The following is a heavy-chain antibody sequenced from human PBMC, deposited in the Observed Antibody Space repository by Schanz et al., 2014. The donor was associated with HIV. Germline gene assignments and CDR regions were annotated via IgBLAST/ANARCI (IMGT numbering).Heavy chain of an antibody. CDR3: ARGGSGWYGYEGFDY. D-gene: IGHD6-19*01. J-gene: IGHJ4*02. Sequence: QVQLVQSGAEVKKPGASVKVSCKASGYTFTSHGITWLRQAPGQGLQGMGWISAYTGNADYAQKFQGRVTMTTDTPTSTAYMELRSLRSDETAIYYCARGGSGWYGYEGFDYWGQGTLVTVSS. CDR1: GYTFTSHG. V-gene: IGHV1-18*01. CDR2: ISAYTGNA.